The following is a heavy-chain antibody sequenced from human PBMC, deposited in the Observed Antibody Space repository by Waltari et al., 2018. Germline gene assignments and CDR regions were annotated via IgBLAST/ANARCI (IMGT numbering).Heavy chain of an antibody. Sequence: QLRLQESGPGLVKASETLSLTCTVSGDSITNNRYYWAWIRQPPGKGLAWIGSVYYSGNSFYNPSLKRRVTISADPSKNQFTLNLNSVTAADTAIYYCAGCAVLVTDDALDTWGQGTLVTISS. CDR1: GDSITNNRYY. V-gene: IGHV4-39*01. CDR2: VYYSGNS. CDR3: AGCAVLVTDDALDT. J-gene: IGHJ3*02. D-gene: IGHD2-21*02.